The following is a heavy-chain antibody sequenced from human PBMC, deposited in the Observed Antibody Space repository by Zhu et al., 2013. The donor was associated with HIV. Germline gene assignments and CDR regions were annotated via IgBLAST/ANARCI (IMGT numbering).Heavy chain of an antibody. CDR1: GYTFTSYD. Sequence: QVQLVQSGAEVKKPGASVKVSCKASGYTFTSYDISWVRQATGQGLEWMGWMNPNSGNTGYAQKFQGRATITRNTSISTAYLELSSLRSEDTAVYYCARGLYSTSSKAFDIWGQGTMVTVSS. CDR3: ARGLYSTSSKAFDI. D-gene: IGHD6-6*01. J-gene: IGHJ3*02. CDR2: MNPNSGNT. V-gene: IGHV1-8*03.